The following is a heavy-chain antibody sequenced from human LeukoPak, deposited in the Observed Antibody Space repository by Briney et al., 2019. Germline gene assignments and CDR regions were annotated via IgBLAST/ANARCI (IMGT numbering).Heavy chain of an antibody. J-gene: IGHJ4*02. D-gene: IGHD2-2*01. Sequence: PGGSLRLSCAASGFTFSSYSMTWVRQAPGKGLEWVSSISSSSSYIYYADSVKGRFTISRDNAKNSLYLQMNSLRAEDTAVYYCARDAVVTLFDYWGQGTLVTVSS. CDR3: ARDAVVTLFDY. CDR1: GFTFSSYS. V-gene: IGHV3-21*01. CDR2: ISSSSSYI.